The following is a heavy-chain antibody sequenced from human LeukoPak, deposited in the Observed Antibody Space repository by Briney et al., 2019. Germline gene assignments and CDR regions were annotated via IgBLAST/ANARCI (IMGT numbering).Heavy chain of an antibody. CDR2: ISYDGSNK. CDR1: GFTFSSYA. Sequence: GGSLRLSCVASGFTFSSYAVHWVRQAPGKGLEWVAVISYDGSNKCYADSVKGRFTISRDNSKNTLYLQMNSLRAEDTAVYYCARAHQYCSSTSCYAGFDYWGQGTLVTVSS. V-gene: IGHV3-30*04. CDR3: ARAHQYCSSTSCYAGFDY. J-gene: IGHJ4*02. D-gene: IGHD2-2*01.